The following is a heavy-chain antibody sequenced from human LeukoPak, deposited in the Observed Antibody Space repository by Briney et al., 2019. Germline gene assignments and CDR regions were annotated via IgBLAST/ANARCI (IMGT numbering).Heavy chain of an antibody. CDR3: ARGLRYFDWFPGWHYGMDV. Sequence: PSETLSLTCTVSGGSISSSSYYWGWIRQPPGKGLEWIGSIYYSGSTYYNPSLKSRVTISVDTSKNQFPLKLSSVTAADTAVYYCARGLRYFDWFPGWHYGMDVWGQGTTVTVSS. D-gene: IGHD3-9*01. CDR1: GGSISSSSYY. V-gene: IGHV4-39*06. CDR2: IYYSGST. J-gene: IGHJ6*02.